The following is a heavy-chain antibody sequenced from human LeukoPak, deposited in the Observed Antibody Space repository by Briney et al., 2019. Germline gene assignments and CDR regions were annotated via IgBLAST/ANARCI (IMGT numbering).Heavy chain of an antibody. CDR1: GGSFSSYY. CDR3: ARGRQEGGSGREIYNWFDP. D-gene: IGHD3-10*01. V-gene: IGHV4-34*01. CDR2: INHSGST. J-gene: IGHJ5*02. Sequence: SETLSLTCDVYGGSFSSYYWSWIRQPPGKGLEWIGEINHSGSTNYNPSLKSRVTISVDTSKNQFSLKLSSVTAADTAVYYCARGRQEGGSGREIYNWFDPWGQGTLVTVSS.